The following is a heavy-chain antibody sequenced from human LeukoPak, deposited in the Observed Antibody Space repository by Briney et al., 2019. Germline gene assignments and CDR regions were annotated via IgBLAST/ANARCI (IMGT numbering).Heavy chain of an antibody. CDR3: ARGSGSQNFQY. D-gene: IGHD1-26*01. J-gene: IGHJ1*01. V-gene: IGHV4-59*01. Sequence: PSETLSLTCTVSGGSISSYYWSWIRQPPGKGLEWIGYIYYSGSTNYNPSLKSRVTISVDTSKNQFSLKLSSVTAADTAVYYCARGSGSQNFQYWGQGTLVTVSS. CDR2: IYYSGST. CDR1: GGSISSYY.